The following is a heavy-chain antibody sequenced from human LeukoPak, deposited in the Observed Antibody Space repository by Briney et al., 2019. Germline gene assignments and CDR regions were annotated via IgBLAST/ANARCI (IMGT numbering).Heavy chain of an antibody. CDR1: GFTFSNYA. V-gene: IGHV3-23*01. J-gene: IGHJ1*01. Sequence: QTGGSLRLSCAASGFTFSNYAMTWVRQAPGKGLEWVSAISVRGGTTYYADSVKGRFTISRDNSKNTLYLQMNSLRAEDTAVYYCATRSSSWYEYFQHWGQGTLVTVSS. CDR2: ISVRGGTT. D-gene: IGHD6-13*01. CDR3: ATRSSSWYEYFQH.